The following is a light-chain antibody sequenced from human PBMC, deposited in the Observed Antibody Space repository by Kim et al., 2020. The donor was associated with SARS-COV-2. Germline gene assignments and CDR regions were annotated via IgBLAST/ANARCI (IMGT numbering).Light chain of an antibody. CDR2: DVT. V-gene: IGLV2-14*04. Sequence: GQSITISCTGTSSDVGAYDYVSWYQQYPGKAPQLIIYDVTRRPSGVSNRFSGSKSGNTASLTISGLQAEDEADYYCSSYTRISTVVFGGGTKVTVL. J-gene: IGLJ2*01. CDR3: SSYTRISTVV. CDR1: SSDVGAYDY.